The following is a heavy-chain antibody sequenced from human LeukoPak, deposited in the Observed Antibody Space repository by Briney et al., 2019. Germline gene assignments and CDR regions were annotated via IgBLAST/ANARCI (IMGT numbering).Heavy chain of an antibody. J-gene: IGHJ6*03. V-gene: IGHV4-39*01. Sequence: PSETLSLTCTVSGGSISSSSYYWGWIRQPPGKGLEWIGSIYYSGSTYYNPSLKSRVTISVDTSKNQFSLKLSSVTAADTAVYYCARGDLDTATIYYYYYYMDVWGKGTTVTVSS. CDR1: GGSISSSSYY. CDR3: ARGDLDTATIYYYYYYMDV. D-gene: IGHD5-18*01. CDR2: IYYSGST.